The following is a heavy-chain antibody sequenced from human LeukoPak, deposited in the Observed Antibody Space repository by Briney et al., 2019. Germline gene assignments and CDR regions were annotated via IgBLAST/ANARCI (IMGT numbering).Heavy chain of an antibody. J-gene: IGHJ4*02. CDR3: ARDFDGYYDFWSGSDY. D-gene: IGHD3-3*01. CDR2: ISAYNGNT. Sequence: ASVKVSCKASGYTFTSYGISWVRQAPGQGLEWMGWISAYNGNTNYARKLQGRVTMTTDTSTSTAYMELRSLRSDDTAVYYCARDFDGYYDFWSGSDYWGQGTLVTVSS. V-gene: IGHV1-18*01. CDR1: GYTFTSYG.